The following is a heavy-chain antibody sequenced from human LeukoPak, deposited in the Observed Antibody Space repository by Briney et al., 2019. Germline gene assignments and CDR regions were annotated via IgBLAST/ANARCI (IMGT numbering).Heavy chain of an antibody. CDR1: GFSFSSHN. D-gene: IGHD5-18*01. Sequence: PGRSLRPSCAASGFSFSSHNMNWVRQAPGKGLEWLANIRQDGNEKHYVDSGKGRFTMSRDSAKNSLYLQITSLRAEDTAVYYCVRDVSGSSYGDYWGQGTLVTVSS. CDR2: IRQDGNEK. V-gene: IGHV3-7*01. CDR3: VRDVSGSSYGDY. J-gene: IGHJ4*02.